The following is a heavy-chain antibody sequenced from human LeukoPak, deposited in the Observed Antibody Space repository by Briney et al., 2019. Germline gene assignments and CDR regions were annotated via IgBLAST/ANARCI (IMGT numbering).Heavy chain of an antibody. CDR3: ARTSGYSYGRSYYFDY. CDR2: IYTSGST. J-gene: IGHJ4*02. D-gene: IGHD5-18*01. V-gene: IGHV4-61*02. Sequence: SQTLSLTCTVSGGSISSGSYYWSWIRQPAGKGLEWIGRIYTSGSTNYDPSLKSRVTISVDTSKNQFSLKLSSVTAADTAVYYRARTSGYSYGRSYYFDYWGQGTLVTVSS. CDR1: GGSISSGSYY.